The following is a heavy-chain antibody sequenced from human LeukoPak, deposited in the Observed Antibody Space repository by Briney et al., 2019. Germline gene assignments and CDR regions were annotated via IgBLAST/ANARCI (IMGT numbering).Heavy chain of an antibody. CDR3: ARPIRGSGSSPFDY. J-gene: IGHJ4*02. V-gene: IGHV3-30*01. CDR2: ISYDGSNK. D-gene: IGHD3-10*01. CDR1: GFAFSSYA. Sequence: GGSLRLSCAASGFAFSSYAMHWVRQAPGKGLEWVAVISYDGSNKYYADSVKGRLTISRDNSKNTLYLQMNSLRAEDTAVYYCARPIRGSGSSPFDYWGQGTLVTVSS.